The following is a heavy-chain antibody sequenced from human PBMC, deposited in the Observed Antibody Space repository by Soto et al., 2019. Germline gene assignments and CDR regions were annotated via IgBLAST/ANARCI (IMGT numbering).Heavy chain of an antibody. CDR3: TRHRSSSAGAYGMDV. Sequence: PWGSLRLSCAASGFTFSGSAMHWVRQASWKGLEWVGRIRSKANSYATAYAASVKGRFTISRDDSKNTAYLQMNSLKTEDTAVYYCTRHRSSSAGAYGMDVWGQGTTVTVSS. V-gene: IGHV3-73*01. J-gene: IGHJ6*02. CDR2: IRSKANSYAT. CDR1: GFTFSGSA. D-gene: IGHD6-6*01.